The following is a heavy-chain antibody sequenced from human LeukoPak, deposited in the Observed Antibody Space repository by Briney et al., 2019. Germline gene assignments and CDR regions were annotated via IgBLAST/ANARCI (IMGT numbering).Heavy chain of an antibody. Sequence: GGSLRLSCAASGFTFSKYWMLWVRQAPGKGLESVSRINTDGTVTTYAGSVKGRFTVSRGNADNTMFLQMNSVRDEDTAVYYCATKQWLAPPPDSWGQGTPVTVSS. CDR3: ATKQWLAPPPDS. V-gene: IGHV3-74*01. J-gene: IGHJ4*02. D-gene: IGHD6-19*01. CDR2: INTDGTVT. CDR1: GFTFSKYW.